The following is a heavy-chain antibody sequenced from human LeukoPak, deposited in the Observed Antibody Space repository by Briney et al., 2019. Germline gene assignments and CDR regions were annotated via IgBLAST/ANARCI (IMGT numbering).Heavy chain of an antibody. D-gene: IGHD1-26*01. J-gene: IGHJ3*02. V-gene: IGHV4-61*02. CDR1: GGSISSGSYY. CDR2: IYTSGST. Sequence: SETLSLTRTVSGGSISSGSYYWSWIRQPAGKGLEWIGRIYTSGSTNYNPSLKGRVTISVDTSKNQFSLKLSSVTAADTAVYYCARDPISGGSLRSAFDIWGQGTMVTVSS. CDR3: ARDPISGGSLRSAFDI.